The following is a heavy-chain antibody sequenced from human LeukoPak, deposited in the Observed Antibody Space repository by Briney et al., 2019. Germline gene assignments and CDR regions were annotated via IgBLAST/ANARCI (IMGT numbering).Heavy chain of an antibody. Sequence: GGSLRLPCAASGFTFSSYAMHWVRQAPGKGLEWVAVISYDGSNKYYADSVKGRFTISRDNSKNTLYLQMNSLRAEDTAVYYCARDSQQQLDADGAFDIWGQGTMVTVPS. D-gene: IGHD6-13*01. CDR3: ARDSQQQLDADGAFDI. CDR2: ISYDGSNK. CDR1: GFTFSSYA. J-gene: IGHJ3*02. V-gene: IGHV3-30*04.